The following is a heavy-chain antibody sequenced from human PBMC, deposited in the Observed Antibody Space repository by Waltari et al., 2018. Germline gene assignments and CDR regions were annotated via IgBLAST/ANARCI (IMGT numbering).Heavy chain of an antibody. Sequence: QVQLQESGPGLVKPSETLSLTCTVSGASINNYSWSWIRQPPGKGLDYIGYVSSSGGTNSNPSLKSRVTISLDTSKNQFSLKLSSVTAADTAVYYCARLPIPSYYYGMDVWGQGTTVTVSS. J-gene: IGHJ6*02. CDR1: GASINNYS. CDR2: VSSSGGT. V-gene: IGHV4-4*09. D-gene: IGHD2-21*01. CDR3: ARLPIPSYYYGMDV.